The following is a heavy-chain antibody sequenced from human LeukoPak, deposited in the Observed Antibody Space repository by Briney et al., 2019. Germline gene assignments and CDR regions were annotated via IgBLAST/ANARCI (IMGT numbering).Heavy chain of an antibody. J-gene: IGHJ1*01. CDR1: GFTFNSYA. D-gene: IGHD2-15*01. CDR2: ISGSGGST. V-gene: IGHV3-23*01. CDR3: AKVSGGGSPVGYFQH. Sequence: GGSLRLSCAASGFTFNSYAMSWVRQAPGKGLEWVSAISGSGGSTYYADSVKGRFTISRDNSKNTLYLQMNSLRAEDTAVYYCAKVSGGGSPVGYFQHWGQGTLVTVSS.